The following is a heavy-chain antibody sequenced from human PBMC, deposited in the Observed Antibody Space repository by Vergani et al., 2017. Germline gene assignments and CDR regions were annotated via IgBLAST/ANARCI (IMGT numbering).Heavy chain of an antibody. V-gene: IGHV1-2*02. Sequence: QVQLVQSGAEVQKPGASVKVSCKASGYTFTGYYMHWVRQAPGQGLEWMGWINPNSGGTNYAQKFQGRVTMTRDTSISTAYMELSRLRSDDTAVYYCAREGRGIVVTTNWFDPWGQGTLVTVSS. CDR2: INPNSGGT. CDR3: AREGRGIVVTTNWFDP. J-gene: IGHJ5*02. CDR1: GYTFTGYY. D-gene: IGHD2-21*01.